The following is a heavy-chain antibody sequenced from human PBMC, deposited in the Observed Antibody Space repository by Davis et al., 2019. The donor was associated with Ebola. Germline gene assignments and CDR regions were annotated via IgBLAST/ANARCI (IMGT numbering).Heavy chain of an antibody. CDR1: GFTFSSYS. J-gene: IGHJ2*01. Sequence: GGSLRLSCAASGFTFSSYSMNWVRQAPGKGLEWVSSISSSSYIYYADSVKGRFTISRDNAKNSLYLQMNSLRAEDTAVYYCARGAVTTRDWYFDLWGRGTLVTVSS. CDR2: ISSSSYI. D-gene: IGHD4-17*01. V-gene: IGHV3-21*01. CDR3: ARGAVTTRDWYFDL.